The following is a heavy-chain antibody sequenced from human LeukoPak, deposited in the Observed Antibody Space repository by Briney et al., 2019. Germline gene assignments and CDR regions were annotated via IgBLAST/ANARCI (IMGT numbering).Heavy chain of an antibody. Sequence: ASVKVSCKASGGTFSSYAISWVRQAPGQGLEWMGGIIPIFGTANYAQKFQGRVTITTDESTSTAYMELSSLRSEDTAVYYCARVAGVVTNYFDYWGQGTRVTVSS. CDR3: ARVAGVVTNYFDY. J-gene: IGHJ4*02. V-gene: IGHV1-69*05. CDR2: IIPIFGTA. D-gene: IGHD3-3*01. CDR1: GGTFSSYA.